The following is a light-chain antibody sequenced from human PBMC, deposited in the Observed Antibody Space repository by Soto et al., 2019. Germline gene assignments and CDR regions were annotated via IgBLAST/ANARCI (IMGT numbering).Light chain of an antibody. J-gene: IGKJ1*01. Sequence: DIQMTQSPSSLSACVGDRVTITCRASQSISSYLNWYQQKPGKAPKLLIYAASSLQSGVPSRFSGSGSGTDFTLTISSLQPEDFATYYCQRSYSTPRTFGQGTKVAIK. V-gene: IGKV1-39*01. CDR2: AAS. CDR3: QRSYSTPRT. CDR1: QSISSY.